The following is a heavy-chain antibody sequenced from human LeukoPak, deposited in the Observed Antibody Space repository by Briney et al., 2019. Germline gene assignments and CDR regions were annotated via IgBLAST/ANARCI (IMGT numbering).Heavy chain of an antibody. J-gene: IGHJ4*02. CDR2: INPNSGGT. Sequence: ASVKVSCKASGFTFTSSAMQWVRQAPGQGLEWMGWINPNSGGTNYAQKFQGRVTMTRDTSISTAYMELSRLRSDDTAVYYCARGDGATYYDFWSGYYTGGLFDYWGQGTLVTVSS. CDR1: GFTFTSSA. V-gene: IGHV1-2*02. CDR3: ARGDGATYYDFWSGYYTGGLFDY. D-gene: IGHD3-3*01.